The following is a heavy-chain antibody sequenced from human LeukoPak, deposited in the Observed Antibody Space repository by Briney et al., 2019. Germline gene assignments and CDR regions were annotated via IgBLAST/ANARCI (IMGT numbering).Heavy chain of an antibody. CDR2: ISYDGSNK. CDR1: GFTFSSYA. J-gene: IGHJ4*02. V-gene: IGHV3-30-3*01. D-gene: IGHD2-2*01. CDR3: ARESYELVVPAGIDY. Sequence: PGRSLRLSCAASGFTFSSYAMHWVRQAPGKGLEWVAVISYDGSNKYYADSVKGRFTISIDNSKNTLYLQMNSLRAEDTAVYYCARESYELVVPAGIDYWGQGTLVTVSS.